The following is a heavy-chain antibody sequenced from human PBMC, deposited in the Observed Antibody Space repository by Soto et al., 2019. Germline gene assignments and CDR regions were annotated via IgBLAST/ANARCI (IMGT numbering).Heavy chain of an antibody. CDR2: IRYDGTEK. D-gene: IGHD1-26*01. Sequence: GGSLRLSCAASGFSFRSFALHWVRQAPGKGLGWVAVIRYDGTEKYNGDSVKGRFTISRDNSKNTVYLEMTSLKAEDTAVYYCARDFTQVGPLDFWGQGTLVTVSS. J-gene: IGHJ4*02. CDR3: ARDFTQVGPLDF. CDR1: GFSFRSFA. V-gene: IGHV3-33*01.